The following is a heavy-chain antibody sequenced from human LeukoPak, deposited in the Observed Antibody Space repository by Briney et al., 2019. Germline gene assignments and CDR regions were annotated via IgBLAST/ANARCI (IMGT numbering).Heavy chain of an antibody. CDR2: ISAYDGST. J-gene: IGHJ4*02. Sequence: ASVRVSCKASGYSFTSYGISWVRQAPGQGLEWMGWISAYDGSTNYAQNLQDRVTMTTDTSTSTAYMELRSLRSEDTAVYYCARDSFGGSSGWFFDYWGQGTLVTVSS. D-gene: IGHD6-19*01. CDR1: GYSFTSYG. V-gene: IGHV1-18*01. CDR3: ARDSFGGSSGWFFDY.